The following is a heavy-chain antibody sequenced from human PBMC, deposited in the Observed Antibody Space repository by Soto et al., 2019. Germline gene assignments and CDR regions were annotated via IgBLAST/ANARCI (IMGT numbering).Heavy chain of an antibody. CDR1: GGTFSSYA. CDR3: ARGNYYDFWSGYSRVNWFDP. J-gene: IGHJ5*02. V-gene: IGHV1-69*13. D-gene: IGHD3-3*01. Sequence: SVKVSCKASGGTFSSYAISWVRQAPGQGLEWMGGIIPIFGTANYAQKFQGRVTITADESTSTAYMELSSLRSEDTAVYYCARGNYYDFWSGYSRVNWFDPWGQGTLVTVSS. CDR2: IIPIFGTA.